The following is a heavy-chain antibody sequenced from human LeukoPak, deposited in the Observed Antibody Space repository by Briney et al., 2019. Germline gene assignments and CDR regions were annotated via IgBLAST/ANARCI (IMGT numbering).Heavy chain of an antibody. V-gene: IGHV4-59*01. Sequence: SETLSLTCTVSGGSISSYYWSWIRQPPGKGLEWIGYIYYSGSTNYNPSLKSRVTISVDTSKNQFSLKLNSVTAADTAVYYCAREDPYSSSSASALYFDYWGQGTLVTVSS. CDR1: GGSISSYY. CDR2: IYYSGST. J-gene: IGHJ4*02. D-gene: IGHD6-6*01. CDR3: AREDPYSSSSASALYFDY.